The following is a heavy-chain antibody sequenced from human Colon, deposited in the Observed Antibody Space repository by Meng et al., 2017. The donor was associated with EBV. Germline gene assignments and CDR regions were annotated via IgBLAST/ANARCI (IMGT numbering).Heavy chain of an antibody. D-gene: IGHD1/OR15-1a*01. CDR2: TYYRSKWHN. J-gene: IGHJ4*02. Sequence: LQQSGPGLVKPPQTLPPPGAISGDSAASTGAAWNWIRQSPSRGLEWLGRTYYRSKWHNDYAVSVKGRIAINPDTSKNQFFLQLNSVTPEDTAVYYCARDYGTSRPFEYWGQGILVTVSS. V-gene: IGHV6-1*01. CDR1: GDSAASTGAA. CDR3: ARDYGTSRPFEY.